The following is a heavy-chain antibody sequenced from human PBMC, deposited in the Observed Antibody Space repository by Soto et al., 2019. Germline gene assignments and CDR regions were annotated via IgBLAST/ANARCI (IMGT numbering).Heavy chain of an antibody. D-gene: IGHD1-26*01. J-gene: IGHJ6*02. CDR3: ARDHGIVVAAGGFYYYYGMDV. CDR2: IYYSGST. CDR1: GGSISSGGYY. V-gene: IGHV4-61*08. Sequence: PSETLSLTCTVSGGSISSGGYYWSWIRQHPGKGLEWIGYIYYSGSTNYNPSPKSRVTISVDTSKNQFSLKLSSVTAADTAVYYCARDHGIVVAAGGFYYYYGMDVWGQGTTVTVSS.